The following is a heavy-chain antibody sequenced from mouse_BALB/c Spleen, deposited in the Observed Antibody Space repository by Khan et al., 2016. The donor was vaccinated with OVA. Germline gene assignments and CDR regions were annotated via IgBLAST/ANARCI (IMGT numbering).Heavy chain of an antibody. CDR1: GYTFSSYW. CDR2: ILPGSGSR. V-gene: IGHV1-9*01. J-gene: IGHJ2*01. Sequence: VELVESGAELMKPGASVKISCKATGYTFSSYWLEWVKQRPGHGLEWIGEILPGSGSRNYNEKFKGKATFTADISSKTTYMQLSSLTSEDSAVYYCARVNYGSRDYFDYWGQGTTLTVSS. CDR3: ARVNYGSRDYFDY. D-gene: IGHD1-1*01.